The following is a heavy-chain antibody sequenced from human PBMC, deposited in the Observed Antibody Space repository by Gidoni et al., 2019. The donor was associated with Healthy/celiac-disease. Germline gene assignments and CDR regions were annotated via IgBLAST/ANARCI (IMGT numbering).Heavy chain of an antibody. Sequence: QLQLQESRPGLVKPSETLSLTCTVSGCSISSSSYYWGWIRQPPGKGLEWIGSIYYSGSTYYNPSLKSRVTISVDTSKNQFSLKLSSVTAADTAVYYCARHIYCSSTSCYALYYFDYWGQGTLVTVSS. D-gene: IGHD2-2*01. CDR2: IYYSGST. J-gene: IGHJ4*02. CDR1: GCSISSSSYY. CDR3: ARHIYCSSTSCYALYYFDY. V-gene: IGHV4-39*01.